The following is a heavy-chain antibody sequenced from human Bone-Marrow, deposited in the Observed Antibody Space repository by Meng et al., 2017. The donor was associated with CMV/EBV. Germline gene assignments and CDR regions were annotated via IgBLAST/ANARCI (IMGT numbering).Heavy chain of an antibody. CDR2: IYHSGST. J-gene: IGHJ4*01. V-gene: IGHV4-39*07. Sequence: SETLSLTCTVSDGSISSTNYYWGWIRQPPGKGLEWIGSIYHSGSTYYNPSLKSRVTTSVDTSKNQFSLNLNSVTAADTAVYYCASAATVCSSTSCYEYWGQGTLVTVSS. CDR3: ASAATVCSSTSCYEY. D-gene: IGHD2-2*01. CDR1: DGSISSTNYY.